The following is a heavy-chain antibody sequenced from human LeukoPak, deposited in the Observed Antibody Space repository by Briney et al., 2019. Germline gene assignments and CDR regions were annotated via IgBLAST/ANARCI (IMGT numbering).Heavy chain of an antibody. CDR2: MNPNSGNT. J-gene: IGHJ6*02. CDR1: GYTFTSYD. Sequence: GASVKVSCKASGYTFTSYDINWVRQATGQGLEWMGWMNPNSGNTGYAQKFQGRVTMTRNTSISTAYMELSSLRSEDTAVYYCAREGALSSYDFWSGYSPDYYYGMDVWGQGTTVTVSS. V-gene: IGHV1-8*01. D-gene: IGHD3-3*01. CDR3: AREGALSSYDFWSGYSPDYYYGMDV.